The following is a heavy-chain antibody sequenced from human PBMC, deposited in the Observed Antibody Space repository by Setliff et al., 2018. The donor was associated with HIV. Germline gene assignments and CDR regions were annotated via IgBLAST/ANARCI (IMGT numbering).Heavy chain of an antibody. J-gene: IGHJ4*02. CDR3: ARWVVTAPYYFDY. CDR1: GGTFSSYA. D-gene: IGHD2-21*02. V-gene: IGHV1-69*10. Sequence: SVKVSCKASGGTFSSYAIAWVRQAPGQGLEWVGGIIPILDIANYAQRFQDRVTITADKSTSTAYMELSSLRSEDTAVYYCARWVVTAPYYFDYWGQGTQVTV. CDR2: IIPILDIA.